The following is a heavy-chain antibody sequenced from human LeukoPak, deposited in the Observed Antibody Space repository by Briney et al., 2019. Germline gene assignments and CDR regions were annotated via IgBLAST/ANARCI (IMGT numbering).Heavy chain of an antibody. CDR1: GFSFSIYS. V-gene: IGHV3-48*01. J-gene: IGHJ4*02. D-gene: IGHD1-26*01. CDR3: MKARGGGSHDDFDY. Sequence: PGGSLRLSCAASGFSFSIYSMNWVRQAPGKGLEWLSYVAPSSSTKYYAEPVKGRFTISRDNAKNSLYLQMNSLRVEDTAIYYCMKARGGGSHDDFDYWGQGILVTVSS. CDR2: VAPSSSTK.